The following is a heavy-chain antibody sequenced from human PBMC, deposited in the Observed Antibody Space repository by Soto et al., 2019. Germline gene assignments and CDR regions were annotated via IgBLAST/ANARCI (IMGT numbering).Heavy chain of an antibody. Sequence: SETLSLTCTVSGGSVNSYGYYWTWIRQSPGKGLEWIGSMYYSGDTYHNPSLKSRVSLSVDTSKNQFSLQLNSVTPEDTAVYYCARDREYSGYALQNNWFDPWGQGTMVTVSS. J-gene: IGHJ5*02. CDR3: ARDREYSGYALQNNWFDP. D-gene: IGHD5-12*01. CDR2: MYYSGDT. CDR1: GGSVNSYGYY. V-gene: IGHV4-30-4*01.